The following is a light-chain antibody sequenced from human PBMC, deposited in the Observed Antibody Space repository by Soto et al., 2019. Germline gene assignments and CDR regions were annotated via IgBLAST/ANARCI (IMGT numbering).Light chain of an antibody. Sequence: EIVLPESPATLSFSPVERSTLSFRASQTVGSLLAWYQQKPGQAPRLLIHDASYRATGIPAWFSGSGSGTDFTLTISSLEPEDFAVYYCQQCRKWPTTFGQGTRLEIK. CDR3: QQCRKWPTT. CDR2: DAS. CDR1: QTVGSL. J-gene: IGKJ5*01. V-gene: IGKV3-11*01.